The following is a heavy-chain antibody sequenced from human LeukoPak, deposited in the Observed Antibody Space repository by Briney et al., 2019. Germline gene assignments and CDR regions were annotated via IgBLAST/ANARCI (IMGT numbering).Heavy chain of an antibody. Sequence: PSETLSLTCTVSGGSISTSSYYWGWIRQRPGKGLEWIGSIYSSGSTYYNPSLESRVTISVDTSKNQFSLKLSSVTATDTAVYYCATQYDYYDMDVWGQGTTVTVSS. J-gene: IGHJ6*02. CDR3: ATQYDYYDMDV. CDR1: GGSISTSSYY. CDR2: IYSSGST. V-gene: IGHV4-39*01.